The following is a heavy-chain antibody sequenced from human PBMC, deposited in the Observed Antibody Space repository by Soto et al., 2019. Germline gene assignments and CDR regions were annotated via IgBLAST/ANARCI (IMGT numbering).Heavy chain of an antibody. J-gene: IGHJ6*02. CDR2: IWNDGSNK. Sequence: GGSLRLSCAASGFTFSSYGMHWVRQAPGKGLEWVAVIWNDGSNKYYADSVKGRLTISRDNSKNTLYMQMNSLRAEDTAVYYCARTGYCTNGVCYRTYYYYGMDVWGQGTTVTVSS. V-gene: IGHV3-33*01. CDR3: ARTGYCTNGVCYRTYYYYGMDV. CDR1: GFTFSSYG. D-gene: IGHD2-8*01.